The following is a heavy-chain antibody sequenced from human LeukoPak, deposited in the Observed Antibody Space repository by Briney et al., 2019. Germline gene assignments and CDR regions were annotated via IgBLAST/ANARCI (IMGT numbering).Heavy chain of an antibody. V-gene: IGHV4-39*01. CDR3: ARQQLVWSDIVVVVAATGFDY. J-gene: IGHJ4*02. Sequence: SETLSLTCSVSGDSISSNTYYWGWIRQPPGRGLEWIGSIYYSGTTYYNPSLKSRVTISVDTSKNQFSLKLSSVTAADTAVYYCARQQLVWSDIVVVVAATGFDYWGQGTLVTVSS. CDR1: GDSISSNTYY. D-gene: IGHD2-15*01. CDR2: IYYSGTT.